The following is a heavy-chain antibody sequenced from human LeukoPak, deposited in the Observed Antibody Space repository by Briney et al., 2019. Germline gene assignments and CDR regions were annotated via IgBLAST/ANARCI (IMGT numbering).Heavy chain of an antibody. D-gene: IGHD3-22*01. CDR2: IYHSGST. Sequence: PSETLSLTCAVSGGSISSSNWWCWVRQPPGRGLEWIGEIYHSGSTYYNPSLKRRVTISVDTSKNQFSLKLSSLTAADTAVYYCASNDSSGYYPVDYWGQGTLVTVSS. J-gene: IGHJ4*02. CDR3: ASNDSSGYYPVDY. CDR1: GGSISSSNW. V-gene: IGHV4-4*02.